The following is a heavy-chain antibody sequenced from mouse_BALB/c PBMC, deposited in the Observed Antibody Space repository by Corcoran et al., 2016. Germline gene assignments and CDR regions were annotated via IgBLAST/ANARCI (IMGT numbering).Heavy chain of an antibody. CDR1: GFNIKDTY. J-gene: IGHJ2*01. Sequence: EVQLQQSGAELVTPGASVKLSCTASGFNIKDTYMHWVKQRPEQGLEWIGRIDPANGNTKYDPKFQGKATITADTSSNTAYLQLSSLTSEDTAVYYWAGAVTSLLDYWGQGTTLTVSS. CDR3: AGAVTSLLDY. CDR2: IDPANGNT. V-gene: IGHV14-3*02. D-gene: IGHD2-1*01.